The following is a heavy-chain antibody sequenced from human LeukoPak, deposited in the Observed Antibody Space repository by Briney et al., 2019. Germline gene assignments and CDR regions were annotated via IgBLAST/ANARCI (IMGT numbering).Heavy chain of an antibody. V-gene: IGHV4-59*08. J-gene: IGHJ5*02. Sequence: SETLSLTCTVSGGSISSYYWSWIRQPPGTGLEWIGYIYYSGSTNYNPSLKSRVTISVDTSKNQFSLKLSSVTAADTAVYYCERLLRWWFDPWGQGTLVTVSS. CDR1: GGSISSYY. CDR2: IYYSGST. CDR3: ERLLRWWFDP. D-gene: IGHD2-15*01.